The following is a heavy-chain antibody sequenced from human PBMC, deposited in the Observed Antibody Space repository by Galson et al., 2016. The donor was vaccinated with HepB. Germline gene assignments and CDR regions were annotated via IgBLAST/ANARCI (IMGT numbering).Heavy chain of an antibody. D-gene: IGHD4-17*01. CDR1: GFTFRNYI. CDR3: ARAQDYGAEPSGPLDS. V-gene: IGHV3-30*04. J-gene: IGHJ4*02. Sequence: SLRLSCAASGFTFRNYIMFWLRQTPGKGLEWVAIISYDGQNTYYADSVKGRFTISRDNSRNTLYLQMNSLRSGDTSVYYCARAQDYGAEPSGPLDSWGQGTLVTVSS. CDR2: ISYDGQNT.